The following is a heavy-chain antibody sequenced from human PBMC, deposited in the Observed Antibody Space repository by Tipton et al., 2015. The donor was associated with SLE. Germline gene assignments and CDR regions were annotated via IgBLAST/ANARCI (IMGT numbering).Heavy chain of an antibody. CDR1: GDSLSSTSYY. J-gene: IGHJ6*03. Sequence: TLSLTCTVSGDSLSSTSYYWGWIRQPPGKRLEWIGSIYYAGRTSYNPSLQSRVAISVDTSENTSSLKLSSVTAADTAVYYCARVFVFGEVLAPQYYYMDVWGKGTTVTVSS. V-gene: IGHV4-39*07. D-gene: IGHD3-3*01. CDR3: ARVFVFGEVLAPQYYYMDV. CDR2: IYYAGRT.